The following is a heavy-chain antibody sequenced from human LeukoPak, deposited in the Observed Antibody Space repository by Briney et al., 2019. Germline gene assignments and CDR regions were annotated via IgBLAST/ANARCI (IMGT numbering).Heavy chain of an antibody. V-gene: IGHV1-69*01. D-gene: IGHD5-12*01. CDR1: GGTFSSYA. CDR3: AREGGYGSWFDP. Sequence: SVKVSCKASGGTFSSYAISWVRQAPGQGLEWMGGIIPIFGTANYAQKFQGRVTITADESTSTAYMELSSLRSEDTAVYYCAREGGYGSWFDPWGQGTLVTVSS. CDR2: IIPIFGTA. J-gene: IGHJ5*02.